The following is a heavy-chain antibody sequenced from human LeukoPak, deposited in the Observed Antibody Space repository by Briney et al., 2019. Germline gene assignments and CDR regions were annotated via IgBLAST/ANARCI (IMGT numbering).Heavy chain of an antibody. V-gene: IGHV1-46*01. J-gene: IGHJ4*02. D-gene: IGHD1-26*01. Sequence: ASVKVSCKASGYTFTSYYMHWVRQAPGPGLEWMGIINASGGSTSYAQKFQGRVTMTRDTSTSTVYMALSSLTSDEPARYYCARDCTRSGSYSPLGYWGQGTLVTVSS. CDR3: ARDCTRSGSYSPLGY. CDR2: INASGGST. CDR1: GYTFTSYY.